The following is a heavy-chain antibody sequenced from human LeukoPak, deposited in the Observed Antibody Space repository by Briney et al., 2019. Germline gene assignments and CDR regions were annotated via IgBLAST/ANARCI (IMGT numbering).Heavy chain of an antibody. CDR3: ARDRYGGNSLDY. CDR1: GFTVSSNY. D-gene: IGHD4-23*01. J-gene: IGHJ4*02. CDR2: IYSGGST. Sequence: GGSLRLSCAASGFTVSSNYMSWVRQAPGKGLEWVSVIYSGGSTYYADSVKGRFTISGDNSKNTLYLQMNSLRAEDTAVYYCARDRYGGNSLDYWGQGTLVTVSS. V-gene: IGHV3-66*01.